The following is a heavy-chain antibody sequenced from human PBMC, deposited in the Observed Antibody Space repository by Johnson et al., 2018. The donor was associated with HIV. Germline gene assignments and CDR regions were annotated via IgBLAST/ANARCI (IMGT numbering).Heavy chain of an antibody. CDR1: GFTFSSYG. CDR3: ARENVDTAMADAFDI. V-gene: IGHV3-33*01. J-gene: IGHJ3*02. D-gene: IGHD5-18*01. Sequence: VQLVESGGGVVQPGRSLRLSCAASGFTFSSYGMHWVRQAPGKGLEWVAVIWYDGSNKYYADSVKGRFTISRDNTQNSLYLQMNSLRAEDTAVYYCARENVDTAMADAFDIWGQGTMVTVSS. CDR2: IWYDGSNK.